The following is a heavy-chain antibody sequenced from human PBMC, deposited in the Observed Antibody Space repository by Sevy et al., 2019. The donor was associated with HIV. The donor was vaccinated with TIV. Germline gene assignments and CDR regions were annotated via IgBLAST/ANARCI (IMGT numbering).Heavy chain of an antibody. CDR2: VIASVNMA. D-gene: IGHD2-21*02. CDR3: ATAMPCGGDCYYFDS. J-gene: IGHJ4*02. Sequence: ASVKVSCKASGGTFSTYIINWVRQAPGQGLEWMGGVIASVNMANSAQKFQGRVTITADGSTSTAYMGLSSLTSEDTAIYYCATAMPCGGDCYYFDSWGQGTRVTVSS. CDR1: GGTFSTYI. V-gene: IGHV1-69*10.